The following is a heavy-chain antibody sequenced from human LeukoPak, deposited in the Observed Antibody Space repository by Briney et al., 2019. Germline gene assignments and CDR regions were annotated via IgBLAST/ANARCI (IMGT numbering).Heavy chain of an antibody. CDR2: INPNSGGT. CDR3: ARDTGYSSGWSPPDY. J-gene: IGHJ4*02. Sequence: ASVKVSCKASGYTFTGYYVHWVRQAPGQGLEWMGWINPNSGGTNYAQKFQGRVTMTRDTSISTAYMELSRLRSDDTAVYYCARDTGYSSGWSPPDYWGQGTLVTVSS. V-gene: IGHV1-2*02. CDR1: GYTFTGYY. D-gene: IGHD6-19*01.